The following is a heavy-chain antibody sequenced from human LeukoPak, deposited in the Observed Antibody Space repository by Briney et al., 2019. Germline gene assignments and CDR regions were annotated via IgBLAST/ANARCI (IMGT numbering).Heavy chain of an antibody. CDR3: ARRGGYSYGDRRYYYGMDV. CDR2: INHIGST. J-gene: IGHJ6*02. CDR1: GGSFSGYY. V-gene: IGHV4-34*01. D-gene: IGHD5-18*01. Sequence: KTSETLCLTCAVYGGSFSGYYWRWIRQPPGKGREWVGEINHIGSTNYNPTLKRQVPISVDTPKNQFSLKLRSVTATATAVYYGARRGGYSYGDRRYYYGMDVWGQGTTVTVSS.